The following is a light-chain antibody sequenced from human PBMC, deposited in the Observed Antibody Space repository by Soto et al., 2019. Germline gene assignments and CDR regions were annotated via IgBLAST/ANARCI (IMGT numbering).Light chain of an antibody. CDR2: DAS. V-gene: IGKV3D-20*01. Sequence: EIVLTQSPATLSLSPGERATLSCGASQSVSSSDLAWYPQKPGLAPRLLIYDASSRATGIPDRFSGSGSGTDFTLTISRLEPEDFAVDYCQQYGSSPDTFGQGTKLEIK. J-gene: IGKJ2*01. CDR3: QQYGSSPDT. CDR1: QSVSSSD.